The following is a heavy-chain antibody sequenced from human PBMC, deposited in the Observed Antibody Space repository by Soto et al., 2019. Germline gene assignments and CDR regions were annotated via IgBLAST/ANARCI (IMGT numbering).Heavy chain of an antibody. Sequence: GGSLRLSCAASGFTVSSNYMSWVRQAPGKGLEWVSVIYSGGSTYYADSVKGRFTISRDNSKNTLYLQMNSLRAEDTAVYYCARDNEWFGELGSSYGMDVWGQGTTVTVSS. J-gene: IGHJ6*02. CDR3: ARDNEWFGELGSSYGMDV. CDR1: GFTVSSNY. D-gene: IGHD3-10*01. V-gene: IGHV3-53*01. CDR2: IYSGGST.